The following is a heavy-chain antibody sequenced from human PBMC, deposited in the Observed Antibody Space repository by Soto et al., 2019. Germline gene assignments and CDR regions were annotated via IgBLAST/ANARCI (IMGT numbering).Heavy chain of an antibody. J-gene: IGHJ6*02. Sequence: GASVKVSCKASGGTFSSYAISWVRQAPGQGLEWMGGIIPIFGTANYAQKFQGRVTITADESTSTAYMELSSLRSEDTAVYYCAREIVGATSYYYYGMDVWGQGTTVTVSS. CDR3: AREIVGATSYYYYGMDV. V-gene: IGHV1-69*13. CDR2: IIPIFGTA. D-gene: IGHD1-26*01. CDR1: GGTFSSYA.